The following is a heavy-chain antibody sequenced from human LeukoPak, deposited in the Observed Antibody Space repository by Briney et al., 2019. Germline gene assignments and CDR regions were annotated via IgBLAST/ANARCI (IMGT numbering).Heavy chain of an antibody. CDR3: AREYQLLGTVYNYFDP. CDR1: GGTFTSYA. J-gene: IGHJ5*02. Sequence: SVKVSCKASGGTFTSYAISWVRQAPGQGLEWMGGIIPIFGRGNYAQKFQGRVTITADESTSTAYMELSSLRSEDTAVYYCAREYQLLGTVYNYFDPWGQGTLVTVSS. CDR2: IIPIFGRG. D-gene: IGHD2-2*01. V-gene: IGHV1-69*13.